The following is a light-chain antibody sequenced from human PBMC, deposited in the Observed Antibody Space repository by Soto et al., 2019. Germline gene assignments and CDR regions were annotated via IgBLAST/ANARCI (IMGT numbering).Light chain of an antibody. CDR1: QSVSSN. J-gene: IGKJ4*01. Sequence: ETVMTQSPATLSVSPGEGATLSCRASQSVSSNLAWYQQRPGQTPRLLVYGASIRATGMSARFSGSGSGTEFTLTSSSLQSEDFALYYCQQYNDWPHTFGGGTKVEIK. CDR3: QQYNDWPHT. CDR2: GAS. V-gene: IGKV3-15*01.